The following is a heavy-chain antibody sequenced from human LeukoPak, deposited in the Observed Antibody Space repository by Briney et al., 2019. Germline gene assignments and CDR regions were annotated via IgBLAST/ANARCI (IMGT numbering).Heavy chain of an antibody. CDR3: ARDGGVGSSGSTDY. Sequence: GGSLRLSCAASGFTFSSYGMHWVRQAPGKGLEWVAVIWYDGSNEYYADSVKGRFTISRDKSKNTLFLQMNSLRAEDTAVYYYARDGGVGSSGSTDYWGQGTLVTVSS. V-gene: IGHV3-33*01. CDR1: GFTFSSYG. J-gene: IGHJ4*02. D-gene: IGHD6-19*01. CDR2: IWYDGSNE.